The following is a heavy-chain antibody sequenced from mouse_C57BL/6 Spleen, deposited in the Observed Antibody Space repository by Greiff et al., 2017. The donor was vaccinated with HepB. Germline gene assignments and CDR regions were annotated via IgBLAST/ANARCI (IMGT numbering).Heavy chain of an antibody. D-gene: IGHD2-12*01. CDR1: GYAFSSSW. CDR2: IYPGDGDT. Sequence: VKLMESGPELVKPGASVKISCKASGYAFSSSWMNWVKQRPGKGLEWIGRIYPGDGDTNYNGKFKGKATLTADKSSSTAYMQLSSLTSEDSAVYFCAREGRSNDAMDYWGQGTSVTVSS. CDR3: AREGRSNDAMDY. J-gene: IGHJ4*01. V-gene: IGHV1-82*01.